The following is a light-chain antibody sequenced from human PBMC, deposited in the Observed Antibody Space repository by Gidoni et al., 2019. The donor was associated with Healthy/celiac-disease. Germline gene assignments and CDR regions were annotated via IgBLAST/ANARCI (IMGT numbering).Light chain of an antibody. V-gene: IGKV3-20*01. J-gene: IGKJ1*01. CDR3: QQYGSSPGT. CDR1: QSVSSSY. CDR2: GAS. Sequence: EIVLTQSPGTLSLSPGERATLSCRASQSVSSSYLAWYQQKPGQAPRLLSYGASSRDTGIPDRFRGSGSGTDFTHTISRLEPEDFAVYYCQQYGSSPGTFGQGTKVEIK.